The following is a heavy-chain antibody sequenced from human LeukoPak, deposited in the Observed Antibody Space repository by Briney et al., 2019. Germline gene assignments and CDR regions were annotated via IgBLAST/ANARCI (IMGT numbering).Heavy chain of an antibody. CDR3: ARSGDRFDY. D-gene: IGHD4-17*01. V-gene: IGHV3-11*01. Sequence: GGSLGLSCAASGFTFSNAWMSWIRQAPGKGLEWVSYISTSGRTIYYADSVKGRFTISRDNVKNSLYLQMNSLRAEDTAVYYCARSGDRFDYWGQGTLVTVSS. CDR1: GFTFSNAW. J-gene: IGHJ4*02. CDR2: ISTSGRTI.